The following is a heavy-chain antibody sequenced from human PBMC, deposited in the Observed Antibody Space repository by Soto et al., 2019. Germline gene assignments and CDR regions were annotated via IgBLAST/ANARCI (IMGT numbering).Heavy chain of an antibody. J-gene: IGHJ6*02. CDR1: GGTFSSYT. D-gene: IGHD2-2*01. CDR2: IIPILGIA. CDR3: AIDAPHCSSTSCYYTNYGMDV. V-gene: IGHV1-69*08. Sequence: QVQLVQSGAEVKKPESSVKVSCKACGGTFSSYTIRWVRQAPGQGLERMGRIIPILGIANYAQKFQGRVTITADKSTSTAYMELSSLRSEDTAVYYCAIDAPHCSSTSCYYTNYGMDVWGQGTTVTVSS.